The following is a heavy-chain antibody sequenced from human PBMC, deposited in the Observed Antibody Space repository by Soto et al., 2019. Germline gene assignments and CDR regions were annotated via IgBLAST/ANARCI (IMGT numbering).Heavy chain of an antibody. Sequence: QVQLLQSGAEVKKPGSSMNVSCKTLGGTFSSHAVNWLRQAPGHRFEWIGGIIPLFGATNFAQKFQGRVTITPDKSTSTVYMALSSLRLEDTALYYCARVAQVGSGWFDPWGQGTLVTVSS. CDR2: IIPLFGAT. J-gene: IGHJ5*02. D-gene: IGHD1-26*01. V-gene: IGHV1-69*06. CDR1: GGTFSSHA. CDR3: ARVAQVGSGWFDP.